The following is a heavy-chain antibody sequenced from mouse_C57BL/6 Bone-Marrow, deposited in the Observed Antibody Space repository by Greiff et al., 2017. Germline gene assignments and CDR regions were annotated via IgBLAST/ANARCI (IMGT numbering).Heavy chain of an antibody. J-gene: IGHJ4*01. V-gene: IGHV1-54*01. CDR3: ARLYYGTMDY. CDR1: GYAFTNYL. D-gene: IGHD2-1*01. Sequence: QVQLQQSGAELVRPGTSVKVSCKASGYAFTNYLIEWVKQRPGQGLEWIGVINPGSGGTNYNEKFKGKATLTADKSSSTAYMQLSSLTSEDSAVYFCARLYYGTMDYWGQGTSVTVSS. CDR2: INPGSGGT.